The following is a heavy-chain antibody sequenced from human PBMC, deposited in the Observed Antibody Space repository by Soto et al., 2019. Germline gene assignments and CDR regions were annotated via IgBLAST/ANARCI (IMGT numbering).Heavy chain of an antibody. CDR2: INHRGST. V-gene: IGHV4-34*01. CDR3: ARGLDYGTSGPFDI. CDR1: GGSFSGYY. J-gene: IGHJ3*02. Sequence: SETLSLTCAVYGGSFSGYYWSWIRQSPGKGLEWIGEINHRGSTKYNPSLKSRVTISVDTSKNQFSLRLSSVTAADTAVYYCARGLDYGTSGPFDIWGQGTMVTVSS. D-gene: IGHD4-17*01.